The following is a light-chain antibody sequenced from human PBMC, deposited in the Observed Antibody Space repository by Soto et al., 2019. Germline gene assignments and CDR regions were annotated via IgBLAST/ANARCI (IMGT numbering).Light chain of an antibody. J-gene: IGKJ5*01. CDR3: QQSYTSIT. V-gene: IGKV1-39*01. CDR2: TAS. Sequence: DIQMTQSPSSLSASVGDRVTITCRASQSISSYLNWYQQKPGKAHKLLIYTASSLQSGRPSSLSGSGSGTGFTPTISSLQPEDFATYYCQQSYTSITFGQGTRLEIK. CDR1: QSISSY.